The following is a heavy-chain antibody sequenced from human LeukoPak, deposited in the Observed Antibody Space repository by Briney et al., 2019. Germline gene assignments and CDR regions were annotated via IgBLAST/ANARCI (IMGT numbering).Heavy chain of an antibody. Sequence: ASVTVSCKASGYTFTGYYMHWVRQAPGQGLEWMGWINPNSGGTNYAQKFQGRVTMTRDTSISTAYMELSRLRSDDTAVYYCARDTRFGELLPDYWGQGTLVTVSS. D-gene: IGHD3-10*01. CDR3: ARDTRFGELLPDY. CDR2: INPNSGGT. CDR1: GYTFTGYY. V-gene: IGHV1-2*02. J-gene: IGHJ4*02.